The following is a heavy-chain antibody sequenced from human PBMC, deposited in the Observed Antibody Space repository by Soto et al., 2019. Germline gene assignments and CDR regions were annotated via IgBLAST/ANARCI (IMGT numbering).Heavy chain of an antibody. D-gene: IGHD2-15*01. V-gene: IGHV4-31*03. CDR2: IHYSGRT. CDR3: ASQASAADYFEY. Sequence: QVQLQESGPGLVKPSQTLSLTCSVSGGYISSGDYYWSWIRQHPGKGLEWIGYIHYSGRTYYNPSLQRRVSTSVATSKSKVSLKVTAVTAADTAVYYFASQASAADYFEYWGQGALVSVSS. J-gene: IGHJ4*02. CDR1: GGYISSGDYY.